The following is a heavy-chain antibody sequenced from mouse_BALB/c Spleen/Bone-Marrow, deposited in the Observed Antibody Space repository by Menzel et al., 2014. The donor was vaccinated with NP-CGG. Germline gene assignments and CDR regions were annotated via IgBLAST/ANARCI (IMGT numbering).Heavy chain of an antibody. J-gene: IGHJ3*01. D-gene: IGHD2-3*01. CDR2: INPDSSTI. Sequence: EVKLLESGGGLVHPGGSLKLSCAASGFDFSRYWMGWVRQAPGKGLEWIGEINPDSSTINYTPSLKDKFIISRDNAKNTLYLQMSKVRSEDTALYYRSRLGYYGGFAYWGQGTLVTVSA. V-gene: IGHV4-1*02. CDR1: GFDFSRYW. CDR3: SRLGYYGGFAY.